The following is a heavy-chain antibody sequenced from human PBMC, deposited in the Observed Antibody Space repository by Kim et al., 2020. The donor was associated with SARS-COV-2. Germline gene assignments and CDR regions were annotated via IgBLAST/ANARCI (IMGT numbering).Heavy chain of an antibody. D-gene: IGHD5-18*01. Sequence: GGSLRLSCAASGFTFSSYEMNWVRQAPGKGLEWVSYILGSGTTTYYVDSVRGRFTISRDNDKNSLYLQMNSLRAEDTAVYYCARGPKYSPFDYWGQGTVVTVSS. CDR3: ARGPKYSPFDY. CDR2: ILGSGTTT. V-gene: IGHV3-48*03. CDR1: GFTFSSYE. J-gene: IGHJ4*02.